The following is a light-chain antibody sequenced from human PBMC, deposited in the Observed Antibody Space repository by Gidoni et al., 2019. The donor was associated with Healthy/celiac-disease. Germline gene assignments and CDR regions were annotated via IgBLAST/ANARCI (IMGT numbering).Light chain of an antibody. CDR3: QQLNSYLST. CDR1: QGISSY. Sequence: DIQLTQFPSFLSASVGDRVTMTCRASQGISSYLAWYQQKPGKAPKLLLYAASTLQRGVPSRFSGSGSGTEFTLTISSLQPEDFATYYCQQLNSYLSTFGQGTRLEIK. CDR2: AAS. V-gene: IGKV1-9*01. J-gene: IGKJ5*01.